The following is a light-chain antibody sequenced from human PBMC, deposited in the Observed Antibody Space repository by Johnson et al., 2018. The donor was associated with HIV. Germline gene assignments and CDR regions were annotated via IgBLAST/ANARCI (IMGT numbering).Light chain of an antibody. CDR1: SSNIGKNY. CDR2: ENK. J-gene: IGLJ1*01. Sequence: QSVLTQPPSVSAAPGQMVSISCSGSSSNIGKNYVSWYQQFPGTAPKLLIHENKKRPSGIPDRFSGSKSGTSATLGITGLQTGDEADYYCGTWDSYLTAGVFGSGTKVTVL. CDR3: GTWDSYLTAGV. V-gene: IGLV1-51*02.